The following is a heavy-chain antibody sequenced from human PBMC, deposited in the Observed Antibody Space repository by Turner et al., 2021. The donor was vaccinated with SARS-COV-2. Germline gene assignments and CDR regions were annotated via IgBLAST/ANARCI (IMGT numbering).Heavy chain of an antibody. D-gene: IGHD3-10*01. J-gene: IGHJ4*02. Sequence: QVQLVQSGAEVQKPGASVKVSCKASGYTFTGYYMHWVRQAPGQGLEWMGWINPNSGGTNYAQKFQGRVTMTRDTSISTAYMELSRLRSDDTAVYYCAREGTAYGFNSVGGSFNDYWGQGTLVTVSS. CDR1: GYTFTGYY. CDR3: AREGTAYGFNSVGGSFNDY. V-gene: IGHV1-2*02. CDR2: INPNSGGT.